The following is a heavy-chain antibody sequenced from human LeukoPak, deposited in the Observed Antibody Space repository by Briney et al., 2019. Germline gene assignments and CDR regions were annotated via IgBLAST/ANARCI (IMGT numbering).Heavy chain of an antibody. V-gene: IGHV1-24*01. Sequence: GASVKVSCKVSGYSLTQLSMHWVRQGIGRGLEWMGGFDPVDGETIYAQKFQGRVTMPENTSTDTAYMELSSLRSDDTAVYYCAILLEDYAFSTGSAKDYWGQGTLVTVSS. CDR2: FDPVDGET. CDR3: AILLEDYAFSTGSAKDY. J-gene: IGHJ4*02. CDR1: GYSLTQLS. D-gene: IGHD3-3*01.